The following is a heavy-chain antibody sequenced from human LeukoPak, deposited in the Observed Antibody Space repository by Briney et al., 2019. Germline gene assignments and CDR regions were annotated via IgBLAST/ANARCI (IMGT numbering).Heavy chain of an antibody. CDR1: GFTFGSYA. V-gene: IGHV3-23*01. D-gene: IGHD6-19*01. CDR2: IFGSGSGG. CDR3: GKTTTGYSSGQKPAWPVDY. J-gene: IGHJ4*02. Sequence: PGGSLRLSCEASGFTFGSYAMYWVRQAPGTGLEWVAGIFGSGSGGIYAASAKGRFIISSEDYKNTVFLQNKSLRAEDTAVYYCGKTTTGYSSGQKPAWPVDYWGQGTLVTVSS.